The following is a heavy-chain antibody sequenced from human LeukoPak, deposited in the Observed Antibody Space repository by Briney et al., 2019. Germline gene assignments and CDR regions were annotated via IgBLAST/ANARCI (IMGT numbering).Heavy chain of an antibody. V-gene: IGHV4-59*01. CDR3: ARDWVEMATKINYMDV. D-gene: IGHD5-24*01. J-gene: IGHJ6*03. CDR1: GGSISGYY. CDR2: IYYSGST. Sequence: PSETLSLTCTVSGGSISGYYWSWIRQPPGKGLEWIGYIYYSGSTNYNPSLKSRVTISVDTSKNQFSLKLSSVTAADTAVYYCARDWVEMATKINYMDVWGKGTTVTVSS.